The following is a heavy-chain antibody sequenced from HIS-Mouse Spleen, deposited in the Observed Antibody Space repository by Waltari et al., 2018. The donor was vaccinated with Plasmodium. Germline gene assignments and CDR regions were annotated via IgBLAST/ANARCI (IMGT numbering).Heavy chain of an antibody. Sequence: QVQLVQSGAEVKKPGSSVKVSCKASGGTFSSYAISGVRQAPGQGLEWMGGIIPIFGTANYAQKFQGRVTITADESTSTAYMELSSLRSEDTAVYYCARGGYCSSTSCSKVWFDYWGQGTLVTVSS. J-gene: IGHJ4*02. CDR2: IIPIFGTA. D-gene: IGHD2-2*01. V-gene: IGHV1-69*01. CDR1: GGTFSSYA. CDR3: ARGGYCSSTSCSKVWFDY.